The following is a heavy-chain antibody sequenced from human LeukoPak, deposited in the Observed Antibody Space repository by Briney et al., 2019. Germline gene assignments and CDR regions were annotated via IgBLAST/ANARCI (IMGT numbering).Heavy chain of an antibody. CDR1: GGSISSYY. CDR3: ARQREGATYY. CDR2: IYYSGST. J-gene: IGHJ4*02. V-gene: IGHV4-39*01. Sequence: SETLSLTCTVSGGSISSYYWGWIRQPPGKGLEWIGSIYYSGSTYYNPSLKSRVTISVDTSKNQFSLELSSVTAADTAVYYCARQREGATYYWGQGTLVTVSS. D-gene: IGHD1-26*01.